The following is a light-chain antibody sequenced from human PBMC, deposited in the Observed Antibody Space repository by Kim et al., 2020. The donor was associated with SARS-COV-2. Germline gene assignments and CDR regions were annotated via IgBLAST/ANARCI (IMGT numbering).Light chain of an antibody. CDR3: QQSYSAPQT. V-gene: IGKV1-39*01. Sequence: ASIGDRVTITCRASQSIRDHLIWYQQKPGKAPKLLIYAASSLQSGVPSRFSGSGSGTDFTLTISSLQAEDFATYYCQQSYSAPQTFGQGTKVDIK. J-gene: IGKJ1*01. CDR2: AAS. CDR1: QSIRDH.